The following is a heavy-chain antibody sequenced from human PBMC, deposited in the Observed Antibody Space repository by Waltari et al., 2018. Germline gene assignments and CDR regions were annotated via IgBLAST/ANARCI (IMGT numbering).Heavy chain of an antibody. CDR3: ARDSVLTTXIIRLDV. CDR2: IIPIFDTT. D-gene: IGHD1-1*01. Sequence: QVQLVQSGAEVKKPXSSVKVSCKAXGDTFXSHGIXWVRQAPGQGLEWMGAIIPIFDTTDXAQKFQGRVTITXDEXTSTAXLXLRGLRSXXXAVYXCARDSVLTTXIIRLDVXGQGTTVTVXS. CDR1: GDTFXSHG. J-gene: IGHJ6*02. V-gene: IGHV1-69*01.